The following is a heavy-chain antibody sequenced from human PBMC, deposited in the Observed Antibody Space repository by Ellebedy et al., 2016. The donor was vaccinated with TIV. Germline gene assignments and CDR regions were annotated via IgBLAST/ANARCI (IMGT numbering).Heavy chain of an antibody. CDR3: VSSVSVDAFDL. D-gene: IGHD3-10*01. J-gene: IGHJ3*01. CDR2: LYYTGST. V-gene: IGHV4-59*01. CDR1: GGSLSDNY. Sequence: SETLSLTCAVSGGSLSDNYWTWIRQPPGKGLEWIGYLYYTGSTNYNPSLKSRVTISVNTPRNQFSLKLNSVTAAGTAVYYCVSSVSVDAFDLWGQGTMVTVSS.